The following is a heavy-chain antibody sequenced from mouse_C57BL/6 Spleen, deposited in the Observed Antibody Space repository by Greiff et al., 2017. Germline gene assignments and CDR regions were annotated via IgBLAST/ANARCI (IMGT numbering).Heavy chain of an antibody. CDR2: INPNNGGT. CDR1: GSTFTDYN. CDR3: ARGTDDFYAMDY. V-gene: IGHV1-18*01. D-gene: IGHD3-3*01. Sequence: EVQLQQSGPELVKPGASVKIPCKASGSTFTDYNMDWVKQSHGKSLEWIGDINPNNGGTIYNQKFKGKATLTVDKSSSTAYMELRSLTSEDTAVYYCARGTDDFYAMDYWCQGTSVTVSS. J-gene: IGHJ4*01.